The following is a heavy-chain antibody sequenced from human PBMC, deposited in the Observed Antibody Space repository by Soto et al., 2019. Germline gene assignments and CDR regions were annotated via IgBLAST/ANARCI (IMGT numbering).Heavy chain of an antibody. CDR1: GGSISNNNW. D-gene: IGHD3-10*01. Sequence: QVQLQESGPGLVKPSGTLSLTCAVSGGSISNNNWWSWVRQPPGKGLAWIGEIYHSGSTNYNPALKSRIAISTDKAENQFALRLSSVTAADTAVDYWARARTDAEGFGYYDGMDVWGQGTTVTGSS. J-gene: IGHJ6*02. CDR3: ARARTDAEGFGYYDGMDV. CDR2: IYHSGST. V-gene: IGHV4-4*02.